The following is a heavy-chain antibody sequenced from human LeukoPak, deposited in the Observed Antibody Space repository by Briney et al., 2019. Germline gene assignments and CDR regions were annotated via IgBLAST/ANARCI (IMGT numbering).Heavy chain of an antibody. V-gene: IGHV3-23*01. CDR3: ARDRLSGNRGGYAFDM. Sequence: GGSLRLSCAASGFTFSSYAMSWVRQAPGKGLEWVSAISGSGGSTYYADSVKGRFTISRDNSKNTLYLQMNSLRAEDTAVYYCARDRLSGNRGGYAFDMWGQGTLVAVSS. D-gene: IGHD1-26*01. CDR2: ISGSGGST. J-gene: IGHJ3*02. CDR1: GFTFSSYA.